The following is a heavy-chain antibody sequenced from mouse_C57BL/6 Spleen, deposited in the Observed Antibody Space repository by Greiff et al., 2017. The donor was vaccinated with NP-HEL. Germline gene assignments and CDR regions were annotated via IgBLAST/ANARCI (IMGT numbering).Heavy chain of an antibody. Sequence: QVQLQQPGAELVMPGASVKLSCKASGYTFTSYWMHWVKQRPGQGLEWIGEIDPSDSYTNYNQQLKGKSTLTVDQSSSTAYMQLSSLTSEYAAVYYCANAYYSNPWFAYWGQGTLGTVAA. D-gene: IGHD2-5*01. CDR1: GYTFTSYW. CDR3: ANAYYSNPWFAY. J-gene: IGHJ3*01. V-gene: IGHV1-69*01. CDR2: IDPSDSYT.